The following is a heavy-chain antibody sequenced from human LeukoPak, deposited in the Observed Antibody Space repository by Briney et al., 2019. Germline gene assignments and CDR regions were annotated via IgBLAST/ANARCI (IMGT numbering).Heavy chain of an antibody. CDR3: ARDGEAGRIFDY. CDR2: ISYDGSSE. D-gene: IGHD6-6*01. Sequence: PGGSLRLSCAASEFTFSNYAMHWVRQAPGKGLEWVALISYDGSSEFYADSVKGRFTISRDNSKNALYLQMNSLRAEDTAVHYCARDGEAGRIFDYWGQGTLVTVSS. V-gene: IGHV3-30*04. CDR1: EFTFSNYA. J-gene: IGHJ4*02.